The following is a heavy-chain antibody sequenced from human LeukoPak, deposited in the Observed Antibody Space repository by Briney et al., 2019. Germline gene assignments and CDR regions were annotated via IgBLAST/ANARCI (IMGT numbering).Heavy chain of an antibody. CDR2: IKQDGSEN. V-gene: IGHV3-7*01. J-gene: IGHJ6*03. CDR1: GFTFSSYW. D-gene: IGHD2-2*01. CDR3: ARGQGYCSSTSCSYYYYYMDV. Sequence: GGSLRLSCAASGFTFSSYWMSWVRQAPGKGLEWLANIKQDGSENYYVDSVEGRFTISRDNAKNSLYLQMNSLRAEDTAVYYCARGQGYCSSTSCSYYYYYMDVWGKGTTVTVSS.